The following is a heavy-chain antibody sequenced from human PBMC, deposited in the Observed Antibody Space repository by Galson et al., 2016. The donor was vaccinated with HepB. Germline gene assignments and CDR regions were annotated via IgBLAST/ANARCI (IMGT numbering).Heavy chain of an antibody. Sequence: SLRLSCATSGYAFNTYAMNWVRQAPGKGLXWVAXXSGHAGSTYYADSVKGRFAISRDNSKNTLFLQMNGLRADDTAVYYCAKANIIMVTLGIYLDTWGPGTLVTVS. V-gene: IGHV3-23*01. CDR2: XSGHAGST. D-gene: IGHD2/OR15-2a*01. CDR3: AKANIIMVTLGIYLDT. J-gene: IGHJ5*02. CDR1: GYAFNTYA.